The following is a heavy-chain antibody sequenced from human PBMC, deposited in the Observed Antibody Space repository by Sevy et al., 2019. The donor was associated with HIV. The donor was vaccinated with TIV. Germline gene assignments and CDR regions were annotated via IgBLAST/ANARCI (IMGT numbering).Heavy chain of an antibody. J-gene: IGHJ3*02. V-gene: IGHV3-23*01. CDR2: ISGSGGST. D-gene: IGHD3-22*01. Sequence: GGSLRLSCAASGFTFTNYAMTWVRQAPGKGLEWLSTISGSGGSTFYADSVRGRFTISRDNSKSTLYLQMNSLIAEDTAVYYCAKDRERLRSYYDNSGSYYGDAFDIWGQGTMVTVSS. CDR3: AKDRERLRSYYDNSGSYYGDAFDI. CDR1: GFTFTNYA.